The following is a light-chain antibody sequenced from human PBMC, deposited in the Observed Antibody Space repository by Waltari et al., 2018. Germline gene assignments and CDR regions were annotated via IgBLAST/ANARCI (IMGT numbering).Light chain of an antibody. Sequence: QSALTQPPSASGSPGQSVTISCSGTSSYVGCYNYVSWYQQLAGEAHKLMIYDVHKRPSGVPDRFAASKSGNTASLTVSGLQAEDEADYYCNSYAGSNIVVFGTGTKVTVL. CDR1: SSYVGCYNY. V-gene: IGLV2-8*01. CDR3: NSYAGSNIVV. J-gene: IGLJ1*01. CDR2: DVH.